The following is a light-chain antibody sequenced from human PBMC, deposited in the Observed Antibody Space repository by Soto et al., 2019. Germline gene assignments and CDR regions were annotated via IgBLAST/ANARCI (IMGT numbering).Light chain of an antibody. J-gene: IGKJ1*01. Sequence: DMQMTQSPSALSASVGDRVTITCRASQSITNWLAWYQQKPGKAPKLLMFDASSLHSGVPSRFSGSGSGTEFTLTISSLQPDDFATYYCQQYNGYPWTFGLGTKVEIK. V-gene: IGKV1-5*01. CDR3: QQYNGYPWT. CDR2: DAS. CDR1: QSITNW.